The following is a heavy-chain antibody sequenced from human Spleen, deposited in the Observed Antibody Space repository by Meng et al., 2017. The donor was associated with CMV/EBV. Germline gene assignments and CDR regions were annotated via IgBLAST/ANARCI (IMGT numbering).Heavy chain of an antibody. D-gene: IGHD1-26*01. Sequence: ASVKVSCKASGYTFTGYYMHWVRQAPGQGLEWMGWINPNSGGTNYAQKFQGRVTMTRDTSISTAYMELSRLRSDDTAVYHCARVGSSGSLSAFAMDVWGQGTTVTVSS. CDR2: INPNSGGT. CDR1: GYTFTGYY. CDR3: ARVGSSGSLSAFAMDV. J-gene: IGHJ6*02. V-gene: IGHV1-2*02.